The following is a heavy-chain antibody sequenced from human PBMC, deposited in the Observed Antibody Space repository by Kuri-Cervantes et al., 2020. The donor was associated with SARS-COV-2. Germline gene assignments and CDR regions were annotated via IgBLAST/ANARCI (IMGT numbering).Heavy chain of an antibody. CDR3: ARARFGEITNFDP. CDR2: IYEGGST. J-gene: IGHJ5*02. CDR1: GGSISSYY. D-gene: IGHD3-10*01. V-gene: IGHV4-59*01. Sequence: SETLSLTCTVSGGSISSYYWSWIRQPPGKGLEWIGNIYEGGSTDYNPSLKSRVTLSQDTSKNQLSLKVKSVTTADTAVYYCARARFGEITNFDPWGQGTLVTVSS.